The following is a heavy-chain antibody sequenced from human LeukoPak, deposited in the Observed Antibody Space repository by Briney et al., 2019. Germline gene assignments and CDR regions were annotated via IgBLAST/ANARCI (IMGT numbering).Heavy chain of an antibody. V-gene: IGHV1-24*01. CDR1: GYTFTGYY. Sequence: ASVKVSCKASGYTFTGYYMHWVRQAPGKGLEWMGGFDPEDGETIYAQKFQGGVTMTEDTSTDTAYMELSSLRSEDTAVYYCATVPCGGDCSSWGQGTLVTVSS. CDR3: ATVPCGGDCSS. CDR2: FDPEDGET. J-gene: IGHJ5*02. D-gene: IGHD2-21*01.